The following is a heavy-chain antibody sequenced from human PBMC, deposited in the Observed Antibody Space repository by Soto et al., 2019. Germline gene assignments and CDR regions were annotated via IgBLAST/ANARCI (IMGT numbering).Heavy chain of an antibody. J-gene: IGHJ4*02. CDR2: ISYDGSNK. Sequence: PGGSLRLSCAASGFTFSSYAMHWVRQAPGKGLEWVAVISYDGSNKYYAGSVKGRFTIPRDNSKNTLYLQMNSLRAEDTAVYYCARPFLGGGAAAGTRVIDYWGQETLVTVSS. CDR3: ARPFLGGGAAAGTRVIDY. CDR1: GFTFSSYA. D-gene: IGHD6-13*01. V-gene: IGHV3-30-3*01.